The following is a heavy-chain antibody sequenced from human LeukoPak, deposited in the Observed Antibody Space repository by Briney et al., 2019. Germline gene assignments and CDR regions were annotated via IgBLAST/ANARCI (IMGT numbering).Heavy chain of an antibody. CDR3: AKEIRGSSGYHDY. V-gene: IGHV3-30*18. D-gene: IGHD3-22*01. CDR1: GFTLSSYA. J-gene: IGHJ4*02. Sequence: GGSLRLSCAASGFTLSSYAMSWVRQAPGKGLDGVAVISYDGSNKYYADSLKRRFTISRDNTKNTLYLQMNSLRAEDTAVYYCAKEIRGSSGYHDYWGQGTLVTVSS. CDR2: ISYDGSNK.